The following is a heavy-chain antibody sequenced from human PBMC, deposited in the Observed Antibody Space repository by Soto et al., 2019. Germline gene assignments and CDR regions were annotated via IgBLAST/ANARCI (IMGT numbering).Heavy chain of an antibody. Sequence: EVQLLESGGGLVQPGGSLRLSCAASGFTFSSYAMSWVRQAPGKGLEWVSAISGSGGSTYYADSVKGRFTISRDNSKDTLYLRMNSLRAEDTAVYYCARGVGWDDDYGDYPWYFDLWGRGTLVNVSS. CDR3: ARGVGWDDDYGDYPWYFDL. D-gene: IGHD4-17*01. J-gene: IGHJ2*01. CDR2: ISGSGGST. V-gene: IGHV3-23*01. CDR1: GFTFSSYA.